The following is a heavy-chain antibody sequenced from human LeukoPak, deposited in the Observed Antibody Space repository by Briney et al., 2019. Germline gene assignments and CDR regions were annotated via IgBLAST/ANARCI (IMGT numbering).Heavy chain of an antibody. Sequence: SETLSLTCAVSGGSISSGGYSWSWIRQPPGKGLEWIGYIYYSGSTYYNPSLKSRVTISVDTSNNQFSLKLSSVTAADTAVYYCARSGSFNHDAFDIWGQGTMVTVSS. CDR2: IYYSGST. V-gene: IGHV4-30-4*07. J-gene: IGHJ3*02. D-gene: IGHD1-26*01. CDR1: GGSISSGGYS. CDR3: ARSGSFNHDAFDI.